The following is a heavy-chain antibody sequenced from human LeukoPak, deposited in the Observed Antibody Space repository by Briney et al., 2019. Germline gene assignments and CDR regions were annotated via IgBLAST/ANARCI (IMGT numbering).Heavy chain of an antibody. CDR2: IFYNGNT. Sequence: SETLSLTCTVSGASFSSYYWSWLRQPPGKGLEWIAYIFYNGNTKYNPSLKSRVTISIDTSKNQFSLRLNSVTAADTAVYYCARDEVLFYAFDTWGQGTVVTVSS. V-gene: IGHV4-59*12. D-gene: IGHD2-21*01. CDR1: GASFSSYY. CDR3: ARDEVLFYAFDT. J-gene: IGHJ3*02.